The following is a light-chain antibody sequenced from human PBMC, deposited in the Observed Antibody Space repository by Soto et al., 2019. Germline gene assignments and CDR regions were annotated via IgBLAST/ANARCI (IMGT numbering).Light chain of an antibody. CDR3: NSYTSSGTVV. Sequence: QSALTQPASMSGWPGQSITIYCTGTSIDVGSSNYVSWYQLSPGKAPKLLIYDVDRPSGVSNRFSGSKSGNTASLTISGLQAEDEADYYCNSYTSSGTVVFGGGTKLTVL. V-gene: IGLV2-14*01. CDR2: DV. CDR1: SIDVGSSNY. J-gene: IGLJ3*02.